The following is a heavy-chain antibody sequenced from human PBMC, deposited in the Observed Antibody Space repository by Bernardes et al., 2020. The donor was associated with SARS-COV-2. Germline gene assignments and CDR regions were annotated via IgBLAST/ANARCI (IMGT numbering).Heavy chain of an antibody. V-gene: IGHV4-59*01. Sequence: SEPLSLTCTVSGGSISNYYWNWIRQPPGKGLEWIGYIYYSGSTNYIPSLKSRVTMSLDTSKSQVSLKLSSVTAADTAVYYCARAKEAQGLSYFDYWGQGSLVSVSS. CDR3: ARAKEAQGLSYFDY. CDR1: GGSISNYY. J-gene: IGHJ4*02. D-gene: IGHD2-21*02. CDR2: IYYSGST.